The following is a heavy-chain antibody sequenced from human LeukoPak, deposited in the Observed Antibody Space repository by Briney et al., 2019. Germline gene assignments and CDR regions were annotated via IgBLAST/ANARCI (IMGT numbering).Heavy chain of an antibody. CDR3: AFYCSSTSCYDADFDY. CDR1: GYTFTSYG. CDR2: ISAYNGNT. D-gene: IGHD2-2*01. Sequence: ASVKVSCKASGYTFTSYGISWVRQAPGQGLEWMGWISAYNGNTNYAQKLQGRVTMTTDTSTSTAYMELRSLRPDDTAVYYCAFYCSSTSCYDADFDYWGQGTLVTVSS. J-gene: IGHJ4*02. V-gene: IGHV1-18*04.